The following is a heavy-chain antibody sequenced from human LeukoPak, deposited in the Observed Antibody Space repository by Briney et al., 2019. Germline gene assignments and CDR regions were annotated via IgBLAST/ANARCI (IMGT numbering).Heavy chain of an antibody. D-gene: IGHD1-26*01. V-gene: IGHV3-21*01. Sequence: PGGSLRLSCAASGFTFSSYSMNWVRQTPGKGLEWVSSISSSSSYIYYGDSVKGRFTISRDNAKNSLNLQMNSLRAEDTAVYYCAKDLSGSYWVDFDYWGQGTLVTVSS. CDR1: GFTFSSYS. CDR2: ISSSSSYI. CDR3: AKDLSGSYWVDFDY. J-gene: IGHJ4*02.